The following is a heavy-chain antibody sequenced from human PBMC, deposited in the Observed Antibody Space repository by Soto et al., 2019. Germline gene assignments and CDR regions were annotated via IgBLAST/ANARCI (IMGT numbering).Heavy chain of an antibody. Sequence: TLSLTCTVSGYSISSGDYYWSWIRQPPGKGLEWIGYIYRSGNTYYSPSLKSRVTISVDTSENQFSLKLFSVTAADTAVYYCARTNLGLVAVAAFDYWGQGTLVTVSS. D-gene: IGHD2-21*02. CDR2: IYRSGNT. CDR1: GYSISSGDYY. J-gene: IGHJ4*02. V-gene: IGHV4-30-4*01. CDR3: ARTNLGLVAVAAFDY.